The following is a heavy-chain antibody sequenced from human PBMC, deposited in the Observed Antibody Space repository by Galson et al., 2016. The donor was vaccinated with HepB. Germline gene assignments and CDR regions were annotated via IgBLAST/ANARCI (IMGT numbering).Heavy chain of an antibody. CDR3: ARIQADSGSYGGGFDY. D-gene: IGHD3-16*01. J-gene: IGHJ4*02. CDR1: GFPLSTSGAS. Sequence: PALVNPTQTLKLTCTFSGFPLSTSGASVSWIRQPPGKALEWLALIDWDGDSCYNTSLETRPSITKDTSKNEVILTMTDMAPVDTATYYCARIQADSGSYGGGFDYWGQGALVTVSS. V-gene: IGHV2-70*01. CDR2: IDWDGDS.